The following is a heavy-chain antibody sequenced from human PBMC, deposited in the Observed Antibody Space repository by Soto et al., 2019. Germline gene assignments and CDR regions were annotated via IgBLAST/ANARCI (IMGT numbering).Heavy chain of an antibody. Sequence: PSETLSLTCAVSGGSISTSNWWSWVRQPPGKGLEWIGYIYHSGSTYYNPSLKSRVTISVDRSKNQFSLKLSTVTAADTAVYYCARVTMITFGGVIVSFYNWFDPWGQGTLVTVSS. V-gene: IGHV4-4*02. CDR1: GGSISTSNW. D-gene: IGHD3-16*02. CDR2: IYHSGST. CDR3: ARVTMITFGGVIVSFYNWFDP. J-gene: IGHJ5*02.